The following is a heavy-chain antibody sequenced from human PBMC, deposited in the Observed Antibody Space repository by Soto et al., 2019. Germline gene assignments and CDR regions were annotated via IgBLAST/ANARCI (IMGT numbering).Heavy chain of an antibody. Sequence: QVQLVQSGAEVKKPGSSVKVSCKASGGTFSSYAISWVRQAPGQGLEWMGGIIPIFGTANYAQKFQGRVAITADKSTSTAYMELSSLRSEDTAVYYCAGGIAVAGTWYFDYWGQGTLVTVSS. CDR1: GGTFSSYA. D-gene: IGHD6-19*01. CDR3: AGGIAVAGTWYFDY. J-gene: IGHJ4*02. CDR2: IIPIFGTA. V-gene: IGHV1-69*06.